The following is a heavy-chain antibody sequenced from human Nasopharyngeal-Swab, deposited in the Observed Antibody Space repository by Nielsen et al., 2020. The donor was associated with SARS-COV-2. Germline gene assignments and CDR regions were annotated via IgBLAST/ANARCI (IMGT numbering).Heavy chain of an antibody. Sequence: SETLSLTCTVYGGSISSYYWSWIRQPPGKGLEWIGYIYYSGSTNYNPSLKSRVTISVDTSKNQFSLKLSSLTAADTAVYYCASGLHWFPFDYWGQGTLVTVSS. CDR2: IYYSGST. CDR3: ASGLHWFPFDY. J-gene: IGHJ4*02. CDR1: GGSISSYY. V-gene: IGHV4-59*01. D-gene: IGHD3-9*01.